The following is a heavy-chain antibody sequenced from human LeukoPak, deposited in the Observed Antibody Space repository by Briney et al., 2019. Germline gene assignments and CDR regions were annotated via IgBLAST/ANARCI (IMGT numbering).Heavy chain of an antibody. Sequence: GGSLRLSCAASGFSFSTYWMHWVRQAPGKGLVWVSRIDSDGISTYYADSVKGRFTISRDNAKNTLYLQMSSLRAEDTAVYYCARGQYGDYGYFQHWGQGTQVTVSS. J-gene: IGHJ1*01. D-gene: IGHD4-17*01. CDR3: ARGQYGDYGYFQH. CDR1: GFSFSTYW. CDR2: IDSDGIST. V-gene: IGHV3-74*01.